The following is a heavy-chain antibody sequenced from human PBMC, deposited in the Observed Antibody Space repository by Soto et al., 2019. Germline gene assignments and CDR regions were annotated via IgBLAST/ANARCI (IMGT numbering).Heavy chain of an antibody. V-gene: IGHV3-30-3*01. J-gene: IGHJ6*02. CDR3: ARDKASIFGVVIIPYYYYGIDV. CDR1: GFTFSSYA. CDR2: ISYDGSNK. Sequence: QVQLVESGGGVVQPGRSLRLSCAASGFTFSSYAMHWVRQAPGKGLEWVAVISYDGSNKYYADSVKGRFTISRDNSKNTLYLQMNSLRAEDTAVYYCARDKASIFGVVIIPYYYYGIDVWGQGTTVTVSS. D-gene: IGHD3-3*01.